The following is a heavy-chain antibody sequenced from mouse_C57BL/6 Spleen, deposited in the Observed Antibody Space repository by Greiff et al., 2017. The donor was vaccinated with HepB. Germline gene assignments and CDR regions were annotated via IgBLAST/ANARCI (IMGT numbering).Heavy chain of an antibody. CDR1: GYTFTDYE. Sequence: QVQLQQSGAELVRPGASVTLSCKASGYTFTDYEMRWVRQPPVHGLEWIGAIDPETGGTAYNQKFKGKAILTADKSSSTAYMELRILTSEDSAVYYCTRCHLDSYYTWFAYWGQGTLVTFSA. CDR3: TRCHLDSYYTWFAY. J-gene: IGHJ3*01. V-gene: IGHV1-15*01. D-gene: IGHD2-12*01. CDR2: IDPETGGT.